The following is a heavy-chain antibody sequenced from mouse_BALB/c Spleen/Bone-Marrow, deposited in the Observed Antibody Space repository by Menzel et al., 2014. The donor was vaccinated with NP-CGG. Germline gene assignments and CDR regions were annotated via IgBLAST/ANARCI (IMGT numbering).Heavy chain of an antibody. CDR1: GFDFSRYW. V-gene: IGHV4-1*02. CDR2: INPDSSTI. D-gene: IGHD1-1*02. Sequence: EMKLMESGGGLVQPGGSLKLSCAASGFDFSRYWMSWVRQAPGKGLEWIGEINPDSSTINYTPSLKDKFIISRDNAKNTLYLQRSKVRSEDTALYYCARRGGYFAYWGQGTLVTVSA. J-gene: IGHJ3*01. CDR3: ARRGGYFAY.